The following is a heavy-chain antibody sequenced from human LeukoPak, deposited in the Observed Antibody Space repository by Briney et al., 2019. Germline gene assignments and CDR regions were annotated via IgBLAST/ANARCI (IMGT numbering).Heavy chain of an antibody. CDR1: GYTFTSYG. D-gene: IGHD2-2*01. CDR3: ARVRNWGYCSSTSCSPAPYYYYYMDV. J-gene: IGHJ6*03. Sequence: ASVKVSCKASGYTFTSYGISWVRQAPGQGLEWMGWISAYNGNTNYAQKFQGRVTITTDESTSTAYMELSSLRSEDTAVYYCARVRNWGYCSSTSCSPAPYYYYYMDVWGKGTTVTVSS. V-gene: IGHV1-18*01. CDR2: ISAYNGNT.